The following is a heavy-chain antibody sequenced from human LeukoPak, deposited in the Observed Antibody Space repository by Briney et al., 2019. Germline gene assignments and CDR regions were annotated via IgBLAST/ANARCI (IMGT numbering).Heavy chain of an antibody. CDR1: GCTISSTNW. CDR2: ISLTGET. D-gene: IGHD1-26*01. V-gene: IGHV4-4*02. Sequence: PSETLSLTCGASGCTISSTNWWSWVRQPPGQGLEWIGEISLTGETNYNPSLNGRVTMSLDESRNQLSLDLTSVTAADTAIYYCARESGSVCPCGYWVQGTLVIVPP. J-gene: IGHJ4*02. CDR3: ARESGSVCPCGY.